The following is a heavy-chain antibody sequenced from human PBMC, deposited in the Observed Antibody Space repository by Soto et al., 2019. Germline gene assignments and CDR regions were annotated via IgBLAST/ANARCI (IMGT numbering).Heavy chain of an antibody. CDR3: AKDSDFPFFFDF. V-gene: IGHV3-23*01. J-gene: IGHJ4*02. D-gene: IGHD2-21*02. Sequence: GGSLRFSCAASGFTFSNYAMSWVRQAPGQGLEWVSSVSGNGATTYYADSVKGRFTISRDNSKSTLSLQTNILRVEDTAIYYCAKDSDFPFFFDFWGQGALVTVSS. CDR2: VSGNGATT. CDR1: GFTFSNYA.